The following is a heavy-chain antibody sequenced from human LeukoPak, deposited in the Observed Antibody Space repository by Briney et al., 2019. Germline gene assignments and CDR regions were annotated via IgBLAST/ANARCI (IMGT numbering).Heavy chain of an antibody. CDR1: GYTFTSYY. J-gene: IGHJ3*02. CDR3: ARGDRTMIVVVINNDAFDI. Sequence: ASVKVSCKGSGYTFTSYYMHWVRQAPGQGLEWMGIINPSGGSTSYAQKFQGRVTMTRDTSTSTVYMELSSLRSEDTAVYYCARGDRTMIVVVINNDAFDIWGQGTMVTVSS. D-gene: IGHD3-22*01. CDR2: INPSGGST. V-gene: IGHV1-46*01.